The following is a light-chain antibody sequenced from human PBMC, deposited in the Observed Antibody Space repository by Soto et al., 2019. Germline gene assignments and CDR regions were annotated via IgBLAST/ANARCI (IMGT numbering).Light chain of an antibody. Sequence: QSLLTQPASVSGSPGQSITISCTGTSSDVGANNYVSWYQQHPGRAPKVMIYDVTNRPSGVSSRFSGSKSGNTASLTISGLQAEDEADYYCYSHVDDTTGVFGGGTKVTGL. J-gene: IGLJ2*01. CDR1: SSDVGANNY. V-gene: IGLV2-14*01. CDR3: YSHVDDTTGV. CDR2: DVT.